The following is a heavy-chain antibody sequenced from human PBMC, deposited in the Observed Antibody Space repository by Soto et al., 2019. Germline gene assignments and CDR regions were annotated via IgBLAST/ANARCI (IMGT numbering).Heavy chain of an antibody. D-gene: IGHD3-3*01. CDR1: GGSISSYY. CDR2: IYYSGST. J-gene: IGHJ5*02. V-gene: IGHV4-59*01. Sequence: KTSETLSLTCTVSGGSISSYYWSWIRQPPGKGLEWIGYIYYSGSTNYNPSLKSRVTISVDTSKNQFSLKLSSVTAADTAVYYCARDQSRHYDFWSGYYNWFDPWGQGTLVTVSS. CDR3: ARDQSRHYDFWSGYYNWFDP.